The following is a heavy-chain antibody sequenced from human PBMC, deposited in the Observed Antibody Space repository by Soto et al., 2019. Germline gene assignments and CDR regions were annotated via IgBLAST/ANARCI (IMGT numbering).Heavy chain of an antibody. CDR1: GITFSSYG. CDR2: IWYDGTKT. D-gene: IGHD3-16*01. Sequence: QVQLVESGGGVVQTGRSLRLSCSASGITFSSYGMHWVRQAPGKGLEWVAIIWYDGTKTYYADSVKGRFTVSRDNSKDTLYLQMNNLRAEDTAVYYCASQYYDTTDYERRGLDSWGQGTQVAVSS. V-gene: IGHV3-33*01. CDR3: ASQYYDTTDYERRGLDS. J-gene: IGHJ4*02.